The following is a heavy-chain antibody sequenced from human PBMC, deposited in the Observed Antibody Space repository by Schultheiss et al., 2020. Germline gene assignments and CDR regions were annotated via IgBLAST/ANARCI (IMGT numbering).Heavy chain of an antibody. CDR3: ARHHHNWNWDY. CDR2: IYFNGST. CDR1: GDSISSGSFY. J-gene: IGHJ4*02. Sequence: SETLSLTCTVSGDSISSGSFYWSWIRQPAGKGLEFIGHIYFNGSTNSNPSLKSRVAISIDTSKKHFSLKLSSVTAADTAVYYCARHHHNWNWDYWGQGTLVTVSS. V-gene: IGHV4-61*09. D-gene: IGHD1-1*01.